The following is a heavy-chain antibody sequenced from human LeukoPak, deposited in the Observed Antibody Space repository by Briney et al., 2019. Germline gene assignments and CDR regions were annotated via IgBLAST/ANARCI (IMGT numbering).Heavy chain of an antibody. J-gene: IGHJ6*03. CDR3: ARVGDPRDYYMDV. V-gene: IGHV3-21*01. CDR2: ISSSSSYI. D-gene: IGHD3-10*01. CDR1: GFTFSSYS. Sequence: GESLRLSCAASGFTFSSYSMNWVRQPPGKGLEWVSSISSSSSYIYYADSVKGRFTISRDNAKNSLYLQMNSLRAEDTAVYYCARVGDPRDYYMDVWGKGTTVTVSS.